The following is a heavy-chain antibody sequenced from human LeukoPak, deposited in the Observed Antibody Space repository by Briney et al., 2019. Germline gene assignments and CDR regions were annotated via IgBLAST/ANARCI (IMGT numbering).Heavy chain of an antibody. V-gene: IGHV3-53*01. CDR3: ARVIVTTNTFDAFDI. J-gene: IGHJ3*02. D-gene: IGHD5-12*01. CDR2: LYGDGSA. CDR1: GLIVSSNY. Sequence: LGGSLRLSCAASGLIVSSNYMSWVRQAPGKGLEWVSILYGDGSAYYADSMKGRFTISRDNSKNTLHLQMNSLRVEDTAVYYCARVIVTTNTFDAFDIWGQGTMVTVSS.